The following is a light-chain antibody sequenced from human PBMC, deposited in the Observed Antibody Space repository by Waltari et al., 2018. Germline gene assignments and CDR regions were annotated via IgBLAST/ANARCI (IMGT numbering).Light chain of an antibody. CDR2: DAS. V-gene: IGKV3-11*01. CDR3: QQFNTYPIP. J-gene: IGKJ3*01. CDR1: QSVSSY. Sequence: EIVLTQSPATLSLSPGERATLSCRASQSVSSYLGWYQQTPGQAPRLLIYDASNRATGIPARFSGSGSGTDFTLTISSLEPEDFATYYCQQFNTYPIPFGRGTKVDIK.